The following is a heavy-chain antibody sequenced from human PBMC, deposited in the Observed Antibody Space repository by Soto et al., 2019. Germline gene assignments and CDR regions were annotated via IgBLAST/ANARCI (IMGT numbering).Heavy chain of an antibody. V-gene: IGHV5-10-1*01. J-gene: IGHJ6*02. CDR2: IDPSDSYT. D-gene: IGHD3-3*01. CDR3: ARLNYDFWSGSSYYYYGMDV. CDR1: GYSVTSYW. Sequence: PGESLKISCKGSGYSVTSYWISWVRQMPGKGLEWMGRIDPSDSYTNYSPSFQGHVTISADKSISTAYLQWSSLKASDTAMYYCARLNYDFWSGSSYYYYGMDVWGQGTTVTVSS.